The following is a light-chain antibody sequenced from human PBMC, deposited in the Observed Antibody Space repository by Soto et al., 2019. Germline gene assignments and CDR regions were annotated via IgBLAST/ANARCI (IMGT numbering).Light chain of an antibody. V-gene: IGKV3-20*01. J-gene: IGKJ1*01. CDR1: QSVSSNY. CDR2: GAS. CDR3: QQYDSSPPT. Sequence: EIELTQSPGTLSLSPGERATLSCRASQSVSSNYLAWYRRQPGHAHRLIIYGASSRATGIPDRFSGSGSGTDLTLTITRLEPEDVAVYYCQQYDSSPPTFGPGTKVEIK.